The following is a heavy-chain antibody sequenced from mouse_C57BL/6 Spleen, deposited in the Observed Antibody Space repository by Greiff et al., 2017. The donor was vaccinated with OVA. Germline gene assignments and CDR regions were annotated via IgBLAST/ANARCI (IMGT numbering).Heavy chain of an antibody. D-gene: IGHD2-5*01. V-gene: IGHV1-52*01. J-gene: IGHJ2*01. Sequence: QVQLQQPGAELVRPGSSVKLSCKASGYTFTSYWMHCVKQRPIQGLEWIGNIDPSDSETHYNQKFKDKATLTVDKSSSTAYMQLSSLTSEDSAVYYCARGYYSNPFDYWGQGTTLTVSS. CDR3: ARGYYSNPFDY. CDR1: GYTFTSYW. CDR2: IDPSDSET.